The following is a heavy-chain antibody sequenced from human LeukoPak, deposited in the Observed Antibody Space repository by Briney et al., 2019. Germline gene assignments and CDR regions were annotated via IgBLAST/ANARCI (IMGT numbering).Heavy chain of an antibody. J-gene: IGHJ4*02. CDR2: IDWNGGGT. D-gene: IGHD1-26*01. CDR3: ATLVGATSY. CDR1: GFTFSSYA. V-gene: IGHV3-20*04. Sequence: GGSLRLSCAASGFTFSSYAMSWVRQPPGKGLEWVSGIDWNGGGTGYADSVQGRFTISRDNAKNSLYLQMNSLRAEDTAFYYCATLVGATSYWGRGTLVTVSS.